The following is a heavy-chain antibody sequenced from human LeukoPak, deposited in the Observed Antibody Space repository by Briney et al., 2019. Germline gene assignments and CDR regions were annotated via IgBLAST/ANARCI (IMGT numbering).Heavy chain of an antibody. CDR1: GGSISSYY. J-gene: IGHJ4*02. D-gene: IGHD1-26*01. CDR3: ARYNPAVSAGATTAFDY. Sequence: SETLSLTCIVSGGSISSYYWSWIRQLPGKGLEWIGYIYTSGSTNYNPSLKSRVTISVDTSKNQFSLKLSSVTAADTAVYYCARYNPAVSAGATTAFDYWGQGTLVTVSS. V-gene: IGHV4-4*09. CDR2: IYTSGST.